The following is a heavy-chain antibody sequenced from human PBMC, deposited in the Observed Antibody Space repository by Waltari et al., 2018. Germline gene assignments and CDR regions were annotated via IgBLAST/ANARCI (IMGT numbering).Heavy chain of an antibody. CDR3: ARDGDRVGAVDY. D-gene: IGHD1-26*01. CDR2: IYYSGST. V-gene: IGHV4-39*07. CDR1: GGSISSSSYY. Sequence: QLQLQESGPGLVKPSETLSLTCTVSGGSISSSSYYWGWIRQPPGKGLEWIGSIYYSGSTYYNPSLKSRVTISVDTSKNQFSPKLSSVTAADTAVYYCARDGDRVGAVDYWGQGTLVTVSS. J-gene: IGHJ4*02.